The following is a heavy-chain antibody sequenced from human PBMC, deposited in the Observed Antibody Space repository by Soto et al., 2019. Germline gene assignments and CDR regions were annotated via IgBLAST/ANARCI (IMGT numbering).Heavy chain of an antibody. J-gene: IGHJ4*02. CDR2: INPKSGGP. Sequence: QVQLVQSGAEVKKPGDSVKVSCKTSGYTFTDYYMHWVRQAPGQGFEWVGGINPKSGGPKYVPKFQGRVTVNRETATSTAHLGLNRLTSDDPAVYYCASEDFRNTNCLKGFDYWGQGTLVTVSS. D-gene: IGHD3-3*01. CDR3: ASEDFRNTNCLKGFDY. V-gene: IGHV1-2*02. CDR1: GYTFTDYY.